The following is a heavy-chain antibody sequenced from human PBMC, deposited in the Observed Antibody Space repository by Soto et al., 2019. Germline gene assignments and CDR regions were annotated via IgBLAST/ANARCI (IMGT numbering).Heavy chain of an antibody. V-gene: IGHV1-69*01. CDR2: IIPIVGTA. D-gene: IGHD2-2*02. CDR1: GGTFSSYA. CDR3: ARSSTIVVVPAAIEDYYYGMDV. Sequence: QVQLVQSGAEVKKPGSSVKVSCKASGGTFSSYAISWVRQAPGQGLEWMGGIIPIVGTANYAQKFQGRVTITADESTSTAYMELSSLRSEDTAVYYCARSSTIVVVPAAIEDYYYGMDVWGQGTTVTVSS. J-gene: IGHJ6*02.